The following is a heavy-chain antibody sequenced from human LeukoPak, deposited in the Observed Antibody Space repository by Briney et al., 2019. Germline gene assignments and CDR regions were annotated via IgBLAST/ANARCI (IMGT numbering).Heavy chain of an antibody. CDR1: GYTLSNYA. CDR2: ISSSGGST. V-gene: IGHV3-23*01. J-gene: IGHJ6*03. D-gene: IGHD2-15*01. Sequence: PGGSLRLSCAASGYTLSNYAMSWVRQAPGKGLQWVSGISSSGGSTYQVDSVKGRFTISRDNSKNTLYLQMNSLRAEDTAIYYCAKNGDRGAYCSGGSCYPYYYYNMDVWGKGTTVTISS. CDR3: AKNGDRGAYCSGGSCYPYYYYNMDV.